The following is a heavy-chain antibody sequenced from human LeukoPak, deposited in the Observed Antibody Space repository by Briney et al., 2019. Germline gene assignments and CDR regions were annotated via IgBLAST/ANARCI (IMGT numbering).Heavy chain of an antibody. CDR1: GFTFSDYY. Sequence: GGSLRLSCAASGFTFSDYYMSWIRQAPGKGLEWVSYISSSGSTIYYADSVKGRFTISRDNAKNSLYLKMNSLRAEGTAVYYCAGGITIFGVASFDPWGQGTLVTVSS. V-gene: IGHV3-11*01. CDR3: AGGITIFGVASFDP. D-gene: IGHD3-3*01. CDR2: ISSSGSTI. J-gene: IGHJ5*02.